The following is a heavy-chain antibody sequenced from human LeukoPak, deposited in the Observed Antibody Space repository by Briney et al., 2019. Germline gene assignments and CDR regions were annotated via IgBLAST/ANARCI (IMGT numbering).Heavy chain of an antibody. CDR2: ISSSSSYI. CDR1: GFTFSSYS. CDR3: AKDRSLVPAALNY. D-gene: IGHD2-2*01. Sequence: GGSLRLSCAASGFTFSSYSMNWVRQAPGKGLEWVSSISSSSSYIYYADSVKGRFTISRDNSKNTLYLQMNSLRAEDTALYHCAKDRSLVPAALNYWGQGTPVIVSS. J-gene: IGHJ4*02. V-gene: IGHV3-21*04.